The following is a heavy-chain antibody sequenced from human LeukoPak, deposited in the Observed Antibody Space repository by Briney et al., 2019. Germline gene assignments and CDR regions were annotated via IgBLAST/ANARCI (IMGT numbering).Heavy chain of an antibody. Sequence: SETLSLTCAVYGGSFSGYYWSWIRHPPGKGLEWIGEINHSGSTNYNPSLKSRVTISVDTSKKQFSLKLSSVTDADTAVYYCARGKGAARPKNAFDIWGQGTMVTVSS. D-gene: IGHD6-6*01. J-gene: IGHJ3*02. CDR2: INHSGST. V-gene: IGHV4-34*01. CDR1: GGSFSGYY. CDR3: ARGKGAARPKNAFDI.